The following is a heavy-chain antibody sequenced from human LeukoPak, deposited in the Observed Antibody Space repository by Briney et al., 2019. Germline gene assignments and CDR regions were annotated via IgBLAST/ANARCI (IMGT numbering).Heavy chain of an antibody. Sequence: QSGGSLRLSCAASGFTFSSYGMHWVRQAPGKGLEWVAVIWYGGSNKYYADSVKGRFTISRDNSKNTLYLQMNSLRAEDTAVYYCAKESSSSYFDYWGQGTLVTVSS. CDR1: GFTFSSYG. V-gene: IGHV3-30*02. D-gene: IGHD2-2*01. J-gene: IGHJ4*02. CDR2: IWYGGSNK. CDR3: AKESSSSYFDY.